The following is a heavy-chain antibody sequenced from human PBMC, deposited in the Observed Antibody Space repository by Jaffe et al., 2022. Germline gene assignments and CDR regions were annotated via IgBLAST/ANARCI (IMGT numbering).Heavy chain of an antibody. CDR3: AITSYYYGSGYEPIYYYYYMDV. D-gene: IGHD3-10*01. Sequence: QLQLQESGPGLVKPSETLSLTCTVSGGSISSSSYYWGWIRQPPGKGLEWIGSIYYSGSTYYNPSLKSRVTISVDTSKNQFSLKLSSVTAADTAVYYCAITSYYYGSGYEPIYYYYYMDVWGKGTTVTVSS. CDR2: IYYSGST. V-gene: IGHV4-39*01. CDR1: GGSISSSSYY. J-gene: IGHJ6*03.